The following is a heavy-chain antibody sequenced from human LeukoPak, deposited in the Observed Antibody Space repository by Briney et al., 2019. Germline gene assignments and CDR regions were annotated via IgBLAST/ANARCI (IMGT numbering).Heavy chain of an antibody. Sequence: ASVKVSCKASGYTFTGYYMHWVRQASGQGLEWMGWINPNSGGTNYAQKFLGRVTMTRDTSISTAYMELSRLSSDDTAVYYCARAPPEYYGGITGFDYWGQGTLVTVSS. D-gene: IGHD4-23*01. V-gene: IGHV1-2*02. CDR1: GYTFTGYY. J-gene: IGHJ4*02. CDR3: ARAPPEYYGGITGFDY. CDR2: INPNSGGT.